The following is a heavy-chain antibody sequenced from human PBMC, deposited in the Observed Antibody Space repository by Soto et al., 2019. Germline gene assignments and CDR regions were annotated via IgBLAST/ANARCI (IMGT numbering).Heavy chain of an antibody. CDR1: GDSVSSNSAA. J-gene: IGHJ6*02. CDR2: TYYRSKWYN. Sequence: SQTLSLTCAISGDSVSSNSAAWNWIRQSPSRGLEWLGRTYYRSKWYNDYAVSVKSRITINPDTSKNQFSLQLNSVTPEDTAVYYCARDTHDTAKYYDFWSGSPYGMDVWGQGTTVNVSS. CDR3: ARDTHDTAKYYDFWSGSPYGMDV. V-gene: IGHV6-1*01. D-gene: IGHD3-3*01.